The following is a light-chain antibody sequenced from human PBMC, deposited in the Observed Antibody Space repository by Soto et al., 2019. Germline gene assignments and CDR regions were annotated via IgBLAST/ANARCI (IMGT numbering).Light chain of an antibody. Sequence: EIVYTKSPATLSLSPGERAPLSSSTSQSVSNYLAWYQQKPGQAPRLLIYGASRRATGIPDRFTGSGSGTDFTLTISRLEPEDFAVYYCQQYVSSPWAFGQGTKVDI. V-gene: IGKV3-20*01. CDR1: QSVSNY. CDR3: QQYVSSPWA. J-gene: IGKJ1*01. CDR2: GAS.